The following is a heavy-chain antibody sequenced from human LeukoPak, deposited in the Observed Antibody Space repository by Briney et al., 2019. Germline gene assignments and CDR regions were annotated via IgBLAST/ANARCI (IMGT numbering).Heavy chain of an antibody. CDR1: GGSISSGGYY. Sequence: PSQTLSLTCTVSGGSISSGGYYWSWIRQHPGKGLEWIGYIYNSGSTYYNPSLKSRVAISVDTSKNQFSLKLSSVTAADTAVYYCARKMRGDYYGMDVWGQGTTVTVSS. CDR2: IYNSGST. J-gene: IGHJ6*02. CDR3: ARKMRGDYYGMDV. D-gene: IGHD3-10*01. V-gene: IGHV4-31*03.